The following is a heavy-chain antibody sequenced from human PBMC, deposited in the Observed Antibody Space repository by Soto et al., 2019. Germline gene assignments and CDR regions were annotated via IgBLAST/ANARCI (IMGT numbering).Heavy chain of an antibody. CDR2: ISGSGGST. CDR3: AKASRGLGYCSGGSCYPRF. D-gene: IGHD2-15*01. Sequence: EVQLLESGGGLVQPGGSLRLSCAASGFTFSSYAMSWVRQAPGKGLEWVSAISGSGGSTYYADSVKGRFTISSDNSKNTLYLQMNSLRAEDTAVYYCAKASRGLGYCSGGSCYPRFWGQGTLVTVSS. V-gene: IGHV3-23*01. J-gene: IGHJ4*02. CDR1: GFTFSSYA.